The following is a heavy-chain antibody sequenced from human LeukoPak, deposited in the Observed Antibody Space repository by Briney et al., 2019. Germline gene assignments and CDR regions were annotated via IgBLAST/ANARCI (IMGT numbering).Heavy chain of an antibody. CDR2: VNRDGSST. V-gene: IGHV3-74*01. Sequence: GGSLRLSCAASGFTFSDYWMHWVRQAPGKGLVWVSRVNRDGSSTSYADSVKGRFTISRDNAKNTLSLQMNSLRAEDTAVYYCARDGSSSSFDYWGQGTLVTVSS. J-gene: IGHJ4*02. CDR1: GFTFSDYW. D-gene: IGHD6-6*01. CDR3: ARDGSSSSFDY.